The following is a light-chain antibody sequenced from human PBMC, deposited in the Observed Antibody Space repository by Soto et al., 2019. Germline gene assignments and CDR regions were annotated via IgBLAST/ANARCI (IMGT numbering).Light chain of an antibody. J-gene: IGKJ1*01. Sequence: DIQMTQSPSTLSASVGDRVTIACRASRSISPWLAWYQQKPGKPPTLLIYGASSLAAGVPSRFSGSGSGTDFPLTISSLQPDYFASYYCQQYSSSTTFGQGTKVEIK. V-gene: IGKV1-5*01. CDR1: RSISPW. CDR3: QQYSSSTT. CDR2: GAS.